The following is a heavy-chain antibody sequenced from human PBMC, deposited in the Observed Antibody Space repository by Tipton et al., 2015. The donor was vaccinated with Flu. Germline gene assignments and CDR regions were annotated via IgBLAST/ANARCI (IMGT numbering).Heavy chain of an antibody. Sequence: LFLTCTVSGGSFSGFYWSWIRQSAGKGLEWIGRIYTSGTTNYNPSLKSRVTLSVTTSKNQFSLKLTSVTAADTAIYYCARDQVGGKIDYWGQGTLVTVSS. CDR1: GGSFSGFY. CDR2: IYTSGTT. D-gene: IGHD4-23*01. V-gene: IGHV4-4*07. CDR3: ARDQVGGKIDY. J-gene: IGHJ4*02.